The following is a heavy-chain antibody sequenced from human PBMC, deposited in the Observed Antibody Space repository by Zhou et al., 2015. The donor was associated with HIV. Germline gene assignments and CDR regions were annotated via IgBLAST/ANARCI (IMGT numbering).Heavy chain of an antibody. CDR1: GFTFTNSA. CDR2: IVVGSDNT. D-gene: IGHD3-16*01. J-gene: IGHJ3*02. V-gene: IGHV1-58*01. CDR3: AADEGWGVAAFDI. Sequence: QMQLVQSGPEVKKPGTSVKVSCKASGFTFTNSAVQWVRQARGQRLEWIGWIVVGSDNTNYAQKFQERVTITWDMSTSTAYMELSSLRSEDTAVYYCAADEGWGVAAFDIWGQGDNGHRLF.